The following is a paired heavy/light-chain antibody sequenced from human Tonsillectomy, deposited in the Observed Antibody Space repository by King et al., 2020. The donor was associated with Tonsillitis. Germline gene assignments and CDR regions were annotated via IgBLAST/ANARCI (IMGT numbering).Light chain of an antibody. V-gene: IGKV1-9*01. CDR3: QQLHNYPQYT. CDR2: AAS. CDR1: QGISSY. Sequence: DIQLTQSPSFLSASVGDRVTITCRASQGISSYLAWYQQKPGKPPKLLINAASTLQSGVPSRFSGSGSGTEFTLTISSLQPEDFATYYCQQLHNYPQYTFGQGTKLEIK. J-gene: IGKJ2*01.
Heavy chain of an antibody. J-gene: IGHJ3*02. CDR1: GGTFSTYA. Sequence: QVQLVQSGAEVKKPGSSLKVSCQASGGTFSTYAISWVRQAPGQGLEWMGGITPIFGPASYAQKFQGRVTITADESTNTVYMEMSSLRSDDTANYYCVRVTGMNDGFDIWGQGTRVTVSS. CDR3: VRVTGMNDGFDI. V-gene: IGHV1-69*01. CDR2: ITPIFGPA. D-gene: IGHD2-8*02.